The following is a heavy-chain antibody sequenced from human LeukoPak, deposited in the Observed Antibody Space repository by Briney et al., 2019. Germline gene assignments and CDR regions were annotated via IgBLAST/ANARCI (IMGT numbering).Heavy chain of an antibody. D-gene: IGHD6-13*01. CDR1: GFTLSSYA. J-gene: IGHJ4*02. CDR2: ISGSGGST. V-gene: IGHV3-23*01. CDR3: AKDRLGIAAAGTSDY. Sequence: GGSLRLSCAASGFTLSSYAMSWVRQAPGKWLEWVSAISGSGGSTYYADSVKGRFTISRDNSKNTLYLQMNSLRAEDTAVYYCAKDRLGIAAAGTSDYWGQGTLVTVSS.